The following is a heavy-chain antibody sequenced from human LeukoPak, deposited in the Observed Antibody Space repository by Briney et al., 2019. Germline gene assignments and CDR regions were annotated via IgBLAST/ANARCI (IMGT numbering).Heavy chain of an antibody. V-gene: IGHV5-10-1*01. CDR1: EFRFTNYW. Sequence: GESLKISCRGSEFRFTNYWINWVRQMPGRGLEWMGRIDPSDSFTNYSPSLQGHVTISADKSTNTAHLQWKNLEASDTAIYFCTRQQWLVSPFDYWGQGTLVIVSS. D-gene: IGHD6-19*01. CDR2: IDPSDSFT. CDR3: TRQQWLVSPFDY. J-gene: IGHJ4*02.